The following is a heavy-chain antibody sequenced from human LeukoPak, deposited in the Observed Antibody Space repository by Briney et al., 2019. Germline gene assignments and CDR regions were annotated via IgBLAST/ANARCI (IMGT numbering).Heavy chain of an antibody. CDR2: IYYSGST. CDR1: GGSISSGGYY. V-gene: IGHV4-31*03. Sequence: PSETLSLTCTVSGGSISSGGYYWSWIRQHPGKGLEWIGYIYYSGSTYYNPSLKSRVIISVDTSKNQFSLKLSSVTAADTAVYYCARAIVGATTPFDYWGQGTLVTVSS. J-gene: IGHJ4*02. CDR3: ARAIVGATTPFDY. D-gene: IGHD1-26*01.